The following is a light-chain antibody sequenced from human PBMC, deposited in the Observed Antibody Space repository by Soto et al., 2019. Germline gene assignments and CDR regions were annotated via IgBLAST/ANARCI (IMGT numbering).Light chain of an antibody. CDR3: QQYADSPLT. CDR2: VAY. Sequence: EIVLTQSPGTLSVSPGERVTLSCRASQSVGRNYLAWYQQKPGQAPRLLIYVAYIRATGIPDRFSGSGSGTDFTLTISRLEPEDFAVYFCQQYADSPLTFGGGTEVETK. V-gene: IGKV3-20*01. CDR1: QSVGRNY. J-gene: IGKJ4*01.